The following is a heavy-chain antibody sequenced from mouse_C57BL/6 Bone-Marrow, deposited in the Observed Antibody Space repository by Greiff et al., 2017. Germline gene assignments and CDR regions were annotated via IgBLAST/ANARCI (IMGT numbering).Heavy chain of an antibody. V-gene: IGHV1-81*01. CDR1: GYTFTSYG. CDR2: IYPRSGNT. Sequence: VQLQQSGAELARPGASVKLSCKASGYTFTSYGISWVRQRTGQGLEWIGEIYPRSGNTYYNEKFKGKATLTADKSSSTAYMELRSLTSEDSAVDFCARRGCGGPLFDYWGQGTTLTVSA. J-gene: IGHJ2*01. CDR3: ARRGCGGPLFDY.